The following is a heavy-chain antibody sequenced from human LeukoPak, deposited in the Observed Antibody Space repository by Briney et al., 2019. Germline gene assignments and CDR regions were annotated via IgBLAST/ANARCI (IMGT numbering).Heavy chain of an antibody. CDR3: VTRRDTAMVTYFDY. V-gene: IGHV1-69-2*01. Sequence: ASVKVSCKVSGYTFTDYYMHWVQQAPGKGLEWMGLVDPEDGEAIYAEKFQGRVTITADTSTDTAYMELSSLRSEDTAVYYCVTRRDTAMVTYFDYWGQGTLVTVSS. J-gene: IGHJ4*02. CDR1: GYTFTDYY. CDR2: VDPEDGEA. D-gene: IGHD5-18*01.